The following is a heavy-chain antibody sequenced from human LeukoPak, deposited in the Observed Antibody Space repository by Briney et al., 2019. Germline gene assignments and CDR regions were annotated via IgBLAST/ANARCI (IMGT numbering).Heavy chain of an antibody. V-gene: IGHV1-2*02. CDR2: INPNSGGT. J-gene: IGHJ4*02. D-gene: IGHD2-15*01. Sequence: ASVKVSCKASGYTFTGYYMHWVRQAPGQGLEWMGWINPNSGGTNYAQKFQGRVTMTRDTSISTAYMELSRLRSDDTAVYYCARESGGGGVRWGPDYWGQGTLVTVSS. CDR1: GYTFTGYY. CDR3: ARESGGGGVRWGPDY.